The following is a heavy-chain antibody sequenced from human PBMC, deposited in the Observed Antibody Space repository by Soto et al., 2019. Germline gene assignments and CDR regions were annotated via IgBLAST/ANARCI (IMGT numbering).Heavy chain of an antibody. Sequence: QVQLVQSGAEVKKPGASVKVSCKASGYTFTNYAFSWVRQAPGQGLEWMGWISAYNGNTNYPQKRQGRVTMTTDTSTSTAYRELRSLRSADTSVYYFASDLAAAGPFDCWGQGTLVTVSS. J-gene: IGHJ4*02. CDR1: GYTFTNYA. D-gene: IGHD6-13*01. V-gene: IGHV1-18*01. CDR2: ISAYNGNT. CDR3: ASDLAAAGPFDC.